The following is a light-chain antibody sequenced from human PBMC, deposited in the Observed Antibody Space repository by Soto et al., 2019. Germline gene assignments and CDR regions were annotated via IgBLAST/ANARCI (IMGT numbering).Light chain of an antibody. V-gene: IGLV2-14*03. J-gene: IGLJ1*01. CDR2: DVS. CDR1: SSDVGAYNY. Sequence: QSALTQPASVSGSPGQSITISCNGTSSDVGAYNYVSWYQQHPGQAPKLMIYDVSNRPSGVSDRFSGSKSGNTASLTISGLQAEDEADYYCYSCSRSSGPRYVFGTGTTLTVL. CDR3: YSCSRSSGPRYV.